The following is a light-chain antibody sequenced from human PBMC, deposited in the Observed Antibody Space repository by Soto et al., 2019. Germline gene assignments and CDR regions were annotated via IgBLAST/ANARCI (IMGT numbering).Light chain of an antibody. CDR3: SSFSSSNNLV. Sequence: QSALTHPPSASGSPRQSVTISCTGASSDVGGYNYVSWYQQHPGKAPKLMIYDVIKRPSGVPDRFSGSKSGNTASLTVSGLQAEDEADYYCSSFSSSNNLVFGGGTKLTVL. J-gene: IGLJ3*02. V-gene: IGLV2-8*01. CDR1: SSDVGGYNY. CDR2: DVI.